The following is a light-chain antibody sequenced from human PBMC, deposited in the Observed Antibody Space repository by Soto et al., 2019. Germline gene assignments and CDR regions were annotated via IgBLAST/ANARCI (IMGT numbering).Light chain of an antibody. J-gene: IGKJ1*01. V-gene: IGKV1-39*01. CDR1: QTISSH. Sequence: DIQMTQSPSSLSASVGDRVIITCRASQTISSHLNWYQQKPGKAPNLLVYAASSLQSGVPSRFTGSGSGTEFTLTINSLQPDDFATYYCQQYHIYSGTFGQGTRWIS. CDR3: QQYHIYSGT. CDR2: AAS.